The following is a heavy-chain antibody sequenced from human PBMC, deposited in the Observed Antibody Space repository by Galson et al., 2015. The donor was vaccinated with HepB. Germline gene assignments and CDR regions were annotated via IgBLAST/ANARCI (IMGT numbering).Heavy chain of an antibody. J-gene: IGHJ3*01. Sequence: SLRLSCAASKFTFSTCSMNWVRQAPGKGLEWVAYISGDSSTIFYADSVKGRFTISRDNAKNSLYLHINSLRAEDTAVYYCARDRLRTGVVIVTAGVFKVLGQGKMVTVSS. D-gene: IGHD3-3*01. CDR1: KFTFSTCS. V-gene: IGHV3-48*04. CDR3: ARDRLRTGVVIVTAGVFKV. CDR2: ISGDSSTI.